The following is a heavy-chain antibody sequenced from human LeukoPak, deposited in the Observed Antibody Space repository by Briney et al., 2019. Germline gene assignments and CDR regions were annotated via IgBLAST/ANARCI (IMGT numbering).Heavy chain of an antibody. CDR3: ARVGGSHDYTHGGLDY. Sequence: PGGSLRLSCAASGFTFSSYEMNWVRQAPGKGLEWVSYISSSGSTIYYADSVKGRFTISRDNAKNSLYLQMNSLRAEDTAVYYCARVGGSHDYTHGGLDYWGQGTLVTVSP. D-gene: IGHD3-16*01. CDR1: GFTFSSYE. J-gene: IGHJ4*02. CDR2: ISSSGSTI. V-gene: IGHV3-48*03.